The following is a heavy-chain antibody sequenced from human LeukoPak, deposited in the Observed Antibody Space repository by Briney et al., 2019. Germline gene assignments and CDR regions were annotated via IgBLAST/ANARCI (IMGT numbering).Heavy chain of an antibody. D-gene: IGHD6-19*01. CDR2: IYYSGTT. V-gene: IGHV4-59*01. CDR1: GGSISSYY. J-gene: IGHJ4*02. CDR3: ARGGSGWFPFDY. Sequence: SETLSLTCTVSGGSISSYYWSWIRQPPGKGLEWIGYIYYSGTTNYNPSLKSRVIISVDTSKNQFSLKLSSVTAADTAVYYCARGGSGWFPFDYWGQGTLVTVSS.